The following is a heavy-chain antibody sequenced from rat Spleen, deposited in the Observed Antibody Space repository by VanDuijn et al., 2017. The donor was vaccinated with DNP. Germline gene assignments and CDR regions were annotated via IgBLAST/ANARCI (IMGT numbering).Heavy chain of an antibody. CDR1: GFTFSDYW. J-gene: IGHJ1*01. CDR2: ISYDGGIT. D-gene: IGHD1-12*02. CDR3: VRPDYYAGSYPFF. V-gene: IGHV5-31*01. Sequence: EVQLVESGGDLVQPGRSLKLSCVASGFTFSDYWMTWIRQVPGKGLEWVASISYDGGITSYGDSVKGRFTISRDNAKSTLYLQMNSLRSEDMATYYCVRPDYYAGSYPFFWGPGTMVTVSS.